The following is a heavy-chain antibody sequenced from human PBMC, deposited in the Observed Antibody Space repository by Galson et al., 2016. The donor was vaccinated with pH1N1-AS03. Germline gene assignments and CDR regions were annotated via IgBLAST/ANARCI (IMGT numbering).Heavy chain of an antibody. Sequence: SLRLSCAASGFTFSSYSMNWVRQAPGKGLEWVSYISSSRRTIYYADSVKGRFTISTDNAKNSLYLQMSSLRAEDTAVYYCAKDRHPQLATCYFDYWGQGTLVTVSS. CDR2: ISSSRRTI. J-gene: IGHJ4*02. V-gene: IGHV3-48*01. CDR3: AKDRHPQLATCYFDY. D-gene: IGHD6-13*01. CDR1: GFTFSSYS.